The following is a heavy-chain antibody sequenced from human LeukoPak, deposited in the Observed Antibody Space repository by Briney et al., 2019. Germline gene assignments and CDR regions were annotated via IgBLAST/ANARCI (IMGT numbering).Heavy chain of an antibody. CDR3: ARGGYSSRYNWFDP. J-gene: IGHJ5*02. CDR2: INPNSGGT. D-gene: IGHD6-13*01. Sequence: RASVKVSCKASGYTFTSYGISWVRQAPGQGLEWMGWINPNSGGTNYAQKFQGRVTMTRDTSISTAYMELSRLRSDDTAVYYCARGGYSSRYNWFDPWGQGTLVTVSS. V-gene: IGHV1-2*02. CDR1: GYTFTSYG.